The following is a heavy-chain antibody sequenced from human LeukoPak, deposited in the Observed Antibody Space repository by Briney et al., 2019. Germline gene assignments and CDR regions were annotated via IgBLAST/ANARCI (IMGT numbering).Heavy chain of an antibody. V-gene: IGHV1-2*02. D-gene: IGHD6-13*01. CDR2: INPNSGGT. Sequence: ASVKVSCKASGYTFTGYYMHWVRQAPGQGLEWMGWINPNSGGTNYAQKFQGRVTMTRDTSISTAYMELSRLRSDDTAVYYCARVGIAAAGTDFDYWGQGTLVTVSS. CDR1: GYTFTGYY. CDR3: ARVGIAAAGTDFDY. J-gene: IGHJ4*02.